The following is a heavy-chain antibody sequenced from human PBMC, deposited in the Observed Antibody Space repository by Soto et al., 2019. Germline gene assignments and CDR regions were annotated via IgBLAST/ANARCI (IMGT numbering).Heavy chain of an antibody. V-gene: IGHV1-8*01. Sequence: QVQLVQSGAEVKKPGASVKVSCKASGYTFTSYDINWVRQTTGQGLEWMGWMNPNSGNTGYAQKFQGRVTMTRNTAISTAYMELCSLRSEDTAVYYCERGHYDYIWGSYRFSQDAFDIWGQGTMVAVSS. CDR3: ERGHYDYIWGSYRFSQDAFDI. J-gene: IGHJ3*02. CDR1: GYTFTSYD. D-gene: IGHD3-16*02. CDR2: MNPNSGNT.